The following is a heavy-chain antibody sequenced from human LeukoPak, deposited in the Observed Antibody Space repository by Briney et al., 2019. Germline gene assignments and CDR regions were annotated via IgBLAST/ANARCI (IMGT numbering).Heavy chain of an antibody. J-gene: IGHJ4*02. CDR2: MNPNSGNT. Sequence: ASVKVSCKASGYTFSSYDINWVRHAAGQGPEWMGWMNPNSGNTAYAQTFQGRVIMTRNTSISTAYMELSSLRFEDTAVFYCAIRTSRGVSGSSYFDSWGQGTLVTVSS. CDR3: AIRTSRGVSGSSYFDS. CDR1: GYTFSSYD. D-gene: IGHD3-10*01. V-gene: IGHV1-8*01.